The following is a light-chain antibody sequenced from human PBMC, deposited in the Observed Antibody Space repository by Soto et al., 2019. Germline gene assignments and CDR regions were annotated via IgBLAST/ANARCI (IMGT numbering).Light chain of an antibody. Sequence: EIVLTQSPATLSLSPVERATLSCRASQSVNIYLAWYQQKPGQAPRLLIYDASNRATGIPARFSGSGSGTDFTLTISSLEPEDFAVYYCQQRSNWPITCGQGTRREIK. CDR2: DAS. CDR3: QQRSNWPIT. J-gene: IGKJ5*01. V-gene: IGKV3-11*01. CDR1: QSVNIY.